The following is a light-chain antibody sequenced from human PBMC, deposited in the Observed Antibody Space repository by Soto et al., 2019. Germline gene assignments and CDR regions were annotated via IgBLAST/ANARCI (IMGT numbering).Light chain of an antibody. J-gene: IGLJ3*02. V-gene: IGLV2-23*02. Sequence: QSVLTQPASVPGSPGQSITISCSGTTSDVGGYDVVSWYQQHPGKAPKLMIFEVNQRPSGVSDRFSGSKSGNTASLTISGLQAGDEADYYCCSFAGSSTFWVFGGGTKVTVL. CDR1: TSDVGGYDV. CDR3: CSFAGSSTFWV. CDR2: EVN.